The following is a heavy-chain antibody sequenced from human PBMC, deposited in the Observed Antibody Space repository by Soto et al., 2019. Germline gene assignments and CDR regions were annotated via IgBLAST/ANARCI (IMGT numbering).Heavy chain of an antibody. CDR1: GFIFSGNW. D-gene: IGHD4-17*01. V-gene: IGHV3-7*05. Sequence: PGGSLRLSCAASGFIFSGNWMSWVRQAPGKGLEWVANIKQDGSEKRYVDSVEGRFTISRDNAKNSLYLQMNSLVVEDTATYYCARYHFGDYAFDSWGQGTPVTVSS. CDR3: ARYHFGDYAFDS. CDR2: IKQDGSEK. J-gene: IGHJ4*02.